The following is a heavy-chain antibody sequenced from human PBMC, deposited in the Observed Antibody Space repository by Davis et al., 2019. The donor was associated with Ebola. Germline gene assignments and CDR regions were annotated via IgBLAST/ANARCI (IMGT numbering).Heavy chain of an antibody. CDR2: IYPGDSDT. Sequence: KVSCKGSGYSFTTYWIAWVRQTPAKGLEWMGIIYPGDSDTRYSPSFQGQATISADKSISTAYLQWSSLKASDIAMYYCARQESLYGSSDYWGQGTLVTVSS. CDR1: GYSFTTYW. J-gene: IGHJ4*02. V-gene: IGHV5-51*01. CDR3: ARQESLYGSSDY. D-gene: IGHD2/OR15-2a*01.